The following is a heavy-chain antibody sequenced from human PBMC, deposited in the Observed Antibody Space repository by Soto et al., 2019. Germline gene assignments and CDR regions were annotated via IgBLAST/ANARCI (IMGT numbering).Heavy chain of an antibody. CDR1: GYTFSSYA. J-gene: IGHJ5*02. D-gene: IGHD3-10*01. CDR3: VRDRYDYGSGRLFDP. CDR2: INTDNGST. V-gene: IGHV1-3*05. Sequence: QVQLVQSGAEEKKPGASVKVSCKASGYTFSSYAMHWVRQAPGQRLEWMGWINTDNGSTKSSQKFQDRVTITRDSSARTTYMELSSLRDEDTAVYYCVRDRYDYGSGRLFDPWGQGTLVTVSS.